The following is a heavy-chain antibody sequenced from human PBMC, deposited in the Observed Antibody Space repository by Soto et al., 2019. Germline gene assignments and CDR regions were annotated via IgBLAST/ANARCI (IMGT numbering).Heavy chain of an antibody. V-gene: IGHV3-23*01. J-gene: IGHJ4*02. Sequence: GGSLRLSCAASGFTFSRHAMTWVRQAPGKGLEWVSGLSDSGGSIYYADSVKGRFTISRDNSMNTLYLQMNTLRAEDTAIYYCAKVSSSWYAGFFDLWGQGTLVTVSS. CDR1: GFTFSRHA. CDR2: LSDSGGSI. D-gene: IGHD6-13*01. CDR3: AKVSSSWYAGFFDL.